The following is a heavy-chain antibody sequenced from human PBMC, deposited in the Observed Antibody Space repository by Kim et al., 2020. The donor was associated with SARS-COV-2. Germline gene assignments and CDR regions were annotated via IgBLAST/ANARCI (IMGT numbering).Heavy chain of an antibody. Sequence: SVKVSCKASGGTFSSYAISWVRQAPGQGLEWMGGIIPIFGTANYAQKFQGRVTITADESTSTAYMELSSLRSEDTAVYYCARVDHCSSTSCSVELGYYYGMDVWGQGTTVTVSS. V-gene: IGHV1-69*13. D-gene: IGHD2-2*01. CDR2: IIPIFGTA. J-gene: IGHJ6*02. CDR3: ARVDHCSSTSCSVELGYYYGMDV. CDR1: GGTFSSYA.